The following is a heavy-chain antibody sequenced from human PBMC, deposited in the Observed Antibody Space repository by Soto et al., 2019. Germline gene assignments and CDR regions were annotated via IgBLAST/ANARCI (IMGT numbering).Heavy chain of an antibody. V-gene: IGHV4-31*11. CDR2: INYRGRT. D-gene: IGHD6-13*01. CDR1: GGSMSSGDYY. J-gene: IGHJ4*02. Sequence: QVQLQESGPGLVKPSQTLSPTCAVSGGSMSSGDYYWNWIRQHPEKGLEWIGYINYRGRTFYNPSLKSRVTISVDTSKNQFSLKLTSVTAADTAMYYCARDAPGAAPYWGQGTLVTVSS. CDR3: ARDAPGAAPY.